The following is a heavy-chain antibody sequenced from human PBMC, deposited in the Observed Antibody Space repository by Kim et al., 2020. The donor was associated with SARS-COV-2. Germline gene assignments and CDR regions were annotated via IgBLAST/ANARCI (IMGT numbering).Heavy chain of an antibody. J-gene: IGHJ4*02. D-gene: IGHD6-25*01. CDR1: GDSVSSNSAS. Sequence: SQTLSLTCAISGDSVSSNSASWNWIRQSPSRGLEWLGRTYYRSKWYNDYAVSVKSRIAINPETSKSQFSLHLNSVTPEDTAVYYCAREGSGSQDFDYWGQGTLGTGSS. V-gene: IGHV6-1*01. CDR2: TYYRSKWYN. CDR3: AREGSGSQDFDY.